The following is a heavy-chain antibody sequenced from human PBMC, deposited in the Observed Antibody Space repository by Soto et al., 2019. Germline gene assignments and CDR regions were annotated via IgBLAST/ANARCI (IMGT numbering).Heavy chain of an antibody. Sequence: EVQLLESGGGLVQPGGSLRLSCAASGFTFSSYAMSWVRQAPGKGLEWVSAISGSGGSTYYADSVKGRFTISRDNAKNSLYLQMNSLRAEDTAVYYCARVQPAYYYYYGMDVWGQGTTVTVSS. CDR3: ARVQPAYYYYYGMDV. CDR1: GFTFSSYA. CDR2: ISGSGGST. D-gene: IGHD2-2*01. J-gene: IGHJ6*02. V-gene: IGHV3-23*01.